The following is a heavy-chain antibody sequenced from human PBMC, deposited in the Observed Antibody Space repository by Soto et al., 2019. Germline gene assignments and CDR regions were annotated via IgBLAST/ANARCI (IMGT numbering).Heavy chain of an antibody. D-gene: IGHD1-26*01. CDR3: ARGYSGSYFDF. CDR1: GYSISGGYY. Sequence: LSLTCAVSGYSISGGYYWGWIRQPPGKGLEWIGSIYHSGSTYFNPSLKSRVTISVDSSKNHLSLKLTSVTAADTAVYFCARGYSGSYFDFWGQGTLVTVSS. J-gene: IGHJ4*02. V-gene: IGHV4-38-2*01. CDR2: IYHSGST.